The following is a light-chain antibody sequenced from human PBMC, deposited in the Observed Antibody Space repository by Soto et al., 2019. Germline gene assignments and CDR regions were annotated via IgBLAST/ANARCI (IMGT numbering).Light chain of an antibody. Sequence: EIVLTQSPDTLSLFPGERATLSCRASQSVSSTYLAWYRQKPGQAPRPLISAASSRATGTPDRFSGSGSGTNFTLPISRLEPEDFAVYYCQQYGSSRWTFGKGTKV. V-gene: IGKV3-20*01. J-gene: IGKJ1*01. CDR2: AAS. CDR1: QSVSSTY. CDR3: QQYGSSRWT.